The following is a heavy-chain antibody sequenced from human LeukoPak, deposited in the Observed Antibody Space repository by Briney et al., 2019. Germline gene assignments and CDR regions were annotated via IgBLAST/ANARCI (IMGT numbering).Heavy chain of an antibody. J-gene: IGHJ5*02. CDR2: ISAYNGNT. Sequence: ASVKVSCKASGYTFTTYGISWVRQAPGQGLEWMGWISAYNGNTNYAQKLQGRLTMTTDRSTNTAYMELRSLRSEDTAVYYCAREIAAAGSNNWFDPWGQGTLVTVSS. D-gene: IGHD6-13*01. V-gene: IGHV1-18*01. CDR3: AREIAAAGSNNWFDP. CDR1: GYTFTTYG.